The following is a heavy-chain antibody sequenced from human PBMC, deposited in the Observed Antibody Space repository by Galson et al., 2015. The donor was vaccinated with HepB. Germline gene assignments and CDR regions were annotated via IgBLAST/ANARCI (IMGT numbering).Heavy chain of an antibody. CDR1: GFTFSNAW. D-gene: IGHD4-17*01. Sequence: SLRLSCAASGFTFSNAWMSWVRQAPGKGLEWVGRIKSKTDGGTTDYAAPVKGRFTISRDDSKNTLYLQMNSLKTEDTAVYYCTTVFTTVTPHSYYYGMDVWGQGTTVTVSS. V-gene: IGHV3-15*01. CDR3: TTVFTTVTPHSYYYGMDV. J-gene: IGHJ6*02. CDR2: IKSKTDGGTT.